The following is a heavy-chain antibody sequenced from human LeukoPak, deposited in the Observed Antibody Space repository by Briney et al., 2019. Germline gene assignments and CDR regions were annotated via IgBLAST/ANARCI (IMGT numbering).Heavy chain of an antibody. Sequence: ASVKVSCKASGYTFTSYDINWVRQATGQGLEWMGWMNPNSGNTGYAQKFQGRVTMTRNTSISTAYMELSSLRSEDTAVYYCARLDLGITMDQGGDAFDIWGQGTIVTVSS. CDR2: MNPNSGNT. V-gene: IGHV1-8*01. J-gene: IGHJ3*02. D-gene: IGHD3-10*01. CDR3: ARLDLGITMDQGGDAFDI. CDR1: GYTFTSYD.